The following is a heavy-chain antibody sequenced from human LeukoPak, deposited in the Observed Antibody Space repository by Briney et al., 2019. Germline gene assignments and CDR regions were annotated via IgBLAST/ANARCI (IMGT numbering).Heavy chain of an antibody. J-gene: IGHJ4*02. CDR3: AKEGRGPFDY. V-gene: IGHV3-9*01. CDR2: ISWNSGSI. D-gene: IGHD2-15*01. Sequence: GGSLRLSCAASGFTFDDYAMHWVRQAPGKGLEWVSGISWNSGSIGYADSVKGRFTISRDNAKNSLYLQMNSLRAEDTALYYCAKEGRGPFDYWGQGTLATVSS. CDR1: GFTFDDYA.